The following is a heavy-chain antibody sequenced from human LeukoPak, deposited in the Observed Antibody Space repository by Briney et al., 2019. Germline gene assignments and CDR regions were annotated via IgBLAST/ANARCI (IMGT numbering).Heavy chain of an antibody. CDR1: GGSISSYY. CDR3: ARGRIRLLESVPDYFDY. Sequence: PSETLSLACTVSGGSISSYYWSWIRQPPGKGLEWIGYIYYSGSTNYNPSLKSRVTISVDTSKNQFPLKLSSVTAADTAVYYCARGRIRLLESVPDYFDYWGQGTLVTVSS. D-gene: IGHD3-3*01. CDR2: IYYSGST. V-gene: IGHV4-59*01. J-gene: IGHJ4*02.